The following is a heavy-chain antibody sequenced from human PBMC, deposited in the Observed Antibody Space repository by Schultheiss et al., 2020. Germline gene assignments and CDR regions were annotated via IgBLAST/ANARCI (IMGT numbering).Heavy chain of an antibody. D-gene: IGHD6-13*01. CDR1: GGSFSGYY. J-gene: IGHJ6*02. CDR3: ARHEGRKAGDYYYGLDV. Sequence: GSLRLSCAVYGGSFSGYYWSWIRQPPGKGLEWIGYISYSGNTNYNPSLKRRVTISVDTSKNQFSLRLSSVTAADTAFYYCARHEGRKAGDYYYGLDVWGQGTTVTVSS. V-gene: IGHV4-59*08. CDR2: ISYSGNT.